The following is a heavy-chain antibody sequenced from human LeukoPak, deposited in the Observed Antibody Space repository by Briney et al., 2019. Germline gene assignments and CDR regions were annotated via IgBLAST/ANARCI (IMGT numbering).Heavy chain of an antibody. J-gene: IGHJ4*02. CDR3: ARDRGYGDSGFDY. CDR1: GYTFTTYY. D-gene: IGHD4-17*01. V-gene: IGHV1-46*01. CDR2: INPSGGST. Sequence: ASVKVSFKASGYTFTTYYMHWVRQAPGQGLEWMGIINPSGGSTTYAQKFQGRVTMTRDTSTSTVYMELSSLRSEDTAVYYCARDRGYGDSGFDYWGQGTLVTVSS.